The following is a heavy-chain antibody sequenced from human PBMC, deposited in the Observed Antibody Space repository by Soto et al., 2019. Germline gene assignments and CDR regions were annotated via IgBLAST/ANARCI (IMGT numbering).Heavy chain of an antibody. J-gene: IGHJ4*02. CDR1: GFTFSSYA. CDR3: AKGGGYGYCSGGSCYTEHFF. D-gene: IGHD2-15*01. CDR2: ISGSGGST. Sequence: GGSLRLSCAASGFTFSSYAMSWVRQAPGKGLEWVSAISGSGGSTYYADSVKGRFTISRDNSKNTLYLQMNSLRAEDTAVYYCAKGGGYGYCSGGSCYTEHFFWGQGTLVTVSS. V-gene: IGHV3-23*01.